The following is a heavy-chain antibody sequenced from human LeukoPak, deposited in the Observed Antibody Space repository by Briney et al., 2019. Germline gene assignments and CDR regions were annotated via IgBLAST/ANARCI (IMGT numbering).Heavy chain of an antibody. D-gene: IGHD6-19*01. Sequence: QPGGSLRLSCAASGFTFSSYWMHWVRQAPGKGLVWVSRINSDGSGTSYADSVKGRFTISRDNAKNTLYLQMNSLRAEDTAVYYCARTSGWYGHYYYGMDVWGQGTTVTVSS. J-gene: IGHJ6*02. V-gene: IGHV3-74*01. CDR2: INSDGSGT. CDR1: GFTFSSYW. CDR3: ARTSGWYGHYYYGMDV.